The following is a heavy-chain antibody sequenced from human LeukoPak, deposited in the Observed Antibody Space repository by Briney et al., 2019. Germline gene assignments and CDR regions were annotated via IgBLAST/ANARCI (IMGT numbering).Heavy chain of an antibody. CDR3: ARFSGVGATDY. Sequence: GGSLRISCAASGFTFSSYSMNWVRQAPGKGLEWVSSISSSSSYIYYADSVKGRFTISRDNAKNSLYLQMNSLRAEDTAVYYCARFSGVGATDYWGQGTLVTVSS. CDR1: GFTFSSYS. CDR2: ISSSSSYI. D-gene: IGHD1-26*01. J-gene: IGHJ4*02. V-gene: IGHV3-21*01.